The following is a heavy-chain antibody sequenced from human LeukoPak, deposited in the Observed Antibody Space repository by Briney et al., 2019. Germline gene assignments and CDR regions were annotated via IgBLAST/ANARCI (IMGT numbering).Heavy chain of an antibody. CDR1: GYSLSSGYY. J-gene: IGHJ4*02. CDR3: ARGGCFGSSGYD. V-gene: IGHV4-38-2*01. CDR2: YYRGGST. D-gene: IGHD3-22*01. Sequence: SETLSLTCAVSGYSLSSGYYWGWPRHPPGKGLEWTGSYYRGGSTYSNPSLKSRVTITEDSSKNQFSQKLSSVTAAHAAVYYCARGGCFGSSGYDWGQGTLVTVSS.